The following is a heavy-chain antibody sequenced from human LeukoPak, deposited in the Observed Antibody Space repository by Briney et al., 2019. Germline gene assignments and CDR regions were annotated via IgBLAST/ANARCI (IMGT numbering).Heavy chain of an antibody. CDR2: INTDGSTT. CDR3: ARDPVGAAGDFDY. D-gene: IGHD1-26*01. J-gene: IGHJ4*02. Sequence: GGSLRLSCAASGFTFSTYWMPWVRQAPGKGLVWVSRINTDGSTTDYADSVKGRFTMSRDNAKNTLYLQMSSLRAEDTALYYCARDPVGAAGDFDYWGQGTLVTVAS. V-gene: IGHV3-74*01. CDR1: GFTFSTYW.